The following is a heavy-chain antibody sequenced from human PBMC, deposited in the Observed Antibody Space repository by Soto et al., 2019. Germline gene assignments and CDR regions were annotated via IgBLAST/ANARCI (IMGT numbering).Heavy chain of an antibody. CDR3: AHRRSYCSVGSCYSGFDY. CDR1: GFSLSTSGVG. J-gene: IGHJ4*02. D-gene: IGHD2-15*01. CDR2: IYWDDDK. Sequence: HITLKESGPTLVKPTQTLTLTCTFSGFSLSTSGVGVGWIRQPPGKALEWLALIYWDDDKRYSPSLKSRLTITKDTSKNQVVLTMTTMDPVDTATYYCAHRRSYCSVGSCYSGFDYWGQGTLVTVSS. V-gene: IGHV2-5*02.